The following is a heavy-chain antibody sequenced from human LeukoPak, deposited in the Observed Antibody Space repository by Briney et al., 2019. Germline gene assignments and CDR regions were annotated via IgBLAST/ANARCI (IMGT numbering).Heavy chain of an antibody. Sequence: PSETPSLTCAVYGGSFSGYYWSWIRQPPGKGLEWIGEINHSGSTNYNPSLKSRVTISVDTSKNQFSLMLNSVTAADTAVYYCARDKGQYGSGTRGFTWFDPWGQGTLVTVSS. V-gene: IGHV4-34*01. CDR2: INHSGST. CDR3: ARDKGQYGSGTRGFTWFDP. CDR1: GGSFSGYY. J-gene: IGHJ5*02. D-gene: IGHD3-10*01.